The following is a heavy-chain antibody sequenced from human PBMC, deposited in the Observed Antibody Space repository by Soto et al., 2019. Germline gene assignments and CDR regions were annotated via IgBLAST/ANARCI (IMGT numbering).Heavy chain of an antibody. D-gene: IGHD2-15*01. CDR1: GYSFSNYW. CDR2: IFPADSDT. CDR3: ASSVVVPSTMNYFDY. Sequence: GESLKSSCNGSGYSFSNYWIAWVRQMPGKGLEWMGIIFPADSDTKYSPSFQGQVTISADKSISTAYLQWSSLKASDTAMYYCASSVVVPSTMNYFDYWGQGSLVTVSS. V-gene: IGHV5-51*01. J-gene: IGHJ4*02.